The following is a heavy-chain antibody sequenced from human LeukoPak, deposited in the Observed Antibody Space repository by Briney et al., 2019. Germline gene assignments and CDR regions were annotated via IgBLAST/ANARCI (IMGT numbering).Heavy chain of an antibody. V-gene: IGHV3-7*01. Sequence: GGSLRLSCAASGFTFSLHYMGWVRQTPEKGLEWVANIKDDGTQTFYMDSVKGRFTISRDNAKNSVYLQMNRLRAEDTAVYYCARHRYFYFDLWGQANLVSVSS. CDR3: ARHRYFYFDL. D-gene: IGHD3-9*01. CDR1: GFTFSLHY. CDR2: IKDDGTQT. J-gene: IGHJ4*02.